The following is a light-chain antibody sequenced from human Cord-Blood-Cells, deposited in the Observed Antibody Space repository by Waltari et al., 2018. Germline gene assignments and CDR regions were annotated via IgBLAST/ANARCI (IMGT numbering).Light chain of an antibody. CDR3: SSYAGSNNVV. J-gene: IGLJ2*01. Sequence: QSALTQPPSASGSPRQSVTISCTGPSSDVGGYHYVSWYQQHPGKAPKLMIYEVSKRPSGVPDRFSGSKAGNTASLTVSGLQAEDEADYYCSSYAGSNNVVFGGGTKLTVL. V-gene: IGLV2-8*01. CDR1: SSDVGGYHY. CDR2: EVS.